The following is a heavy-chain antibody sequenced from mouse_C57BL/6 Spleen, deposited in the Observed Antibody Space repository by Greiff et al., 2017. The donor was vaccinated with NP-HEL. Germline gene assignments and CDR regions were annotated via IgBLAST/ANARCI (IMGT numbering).Heavy chain of an antibody. J-gene: IGHJ2*01. CDR2: IHPNSGST. CDR3: ARGLGSRSYYFDY. V-gene: IGHV1-64*01. CDR1: GYTFTSYW. D-gene: IGHD4-1*01. Sequence: QVQLQQPGAELVKPGASVQLSCKASGYTFTSYWMHWVKQRPGQGLEWIGMIHPNSGSTNYNEKFKSKATLTVDKSSSTAYMQLSSLTSEDSAVYYCARGLGSRSYYFDYWGQGTTLTVSS.